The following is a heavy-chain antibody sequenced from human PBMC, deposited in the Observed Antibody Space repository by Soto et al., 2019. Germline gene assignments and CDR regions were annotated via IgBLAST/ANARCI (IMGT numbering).Heavy chain of an antibody. CDR3: ARDPMASLGSPDDAFDI. D-gene: IGHD5-12*01. CDR2: MNPNSGYT. V-gene: IGHV1-8*01. CDR1: GYTFTNYD. Sequence: ASVKVSCKASGYTFTNYDINWVRQAPGQGLEWMGWMNPNSGYTGYLEKFQDRVTMTRNTSTSTAYMELSSLRSDDTAVYYCARDPMASLGSPDDAFDIWGQGTMVTVSS. J-gene: IGHJ3*02.